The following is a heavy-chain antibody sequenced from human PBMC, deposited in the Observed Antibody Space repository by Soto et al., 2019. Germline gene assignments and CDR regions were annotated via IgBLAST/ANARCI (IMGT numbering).Heavy chain of an antibody. CDR1: GVSISSVYYY. D-gene: IGHD6-13*01. Sequence: SETLSLTCTVSGVSISSVYYYWSCIRQPPGKGLEWIGYIYYSGSTYYNPSLKSRVTISVDTSKNQFSLKLSSVTAADTAVYYCDRNLKPDGRWLDPWGQGNMVNVSS. CDR2: IYYSGST. V-gene: IGHV4-30-4*01. J-gene: IGHJ5*02. CDR3: DRNLKPDGRWLDP.